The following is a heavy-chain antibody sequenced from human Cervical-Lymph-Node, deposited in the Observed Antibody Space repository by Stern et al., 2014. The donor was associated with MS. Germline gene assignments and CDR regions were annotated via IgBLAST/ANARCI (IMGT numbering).Heavy chain of an antibody. J-gene: IGHJ4*02. CDR1: GFSLGTSGVG. V-gene: IGHV2-5*02. CDR3: VRRGDNFGYAGN. D-gene: IGHD5-12*01. CDR2: IYWDDEK. Sequence: QITLKESGPTLVKPTQTLTLTCTFSGFSLGTSGVGVGWIRQPPGKALEWLAVIYWDDEKAYRPSLKGRLTITKDTSKNQVVLTVTNMDPEDTGTYYCVRRGDNFGYAGNWGQGTLVTVSS.